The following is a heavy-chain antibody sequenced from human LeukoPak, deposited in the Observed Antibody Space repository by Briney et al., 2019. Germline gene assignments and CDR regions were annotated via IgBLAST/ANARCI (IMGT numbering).Heavy chain of an antibody. V-gene: IGHV4-59*02. Sequence: GSLRLSCAASGFTVSSYYWSWIRQPPGKGLEWIGYIYYSGSTNYNPSLKSRVTISVDTSKNQFSLKLSSVTAADTAVYYCARAVSGWYPYFDYWGQGTLVTVSS. CDR2: IYYSGST. CDR3: ARAVSGWYPYFDY. D-gene: IGHD6-19*01. CDR1: GFTVSSYY. J-gene: IGHJ4*02.